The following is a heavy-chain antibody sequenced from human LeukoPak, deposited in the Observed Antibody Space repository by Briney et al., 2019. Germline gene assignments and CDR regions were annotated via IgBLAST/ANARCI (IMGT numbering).Heavy chain of an antibody. CDR2: IKQDGSEK. V-gene: IGHV3-7*01. D-gene: IGHD5-24*01. Sequence: GETLRLSCAASGFTFSSHWMYWVRQAPGKGLEWVANIKQDGSEKYYVDSVKGRFTISRDNAKNSLYLQMNSLRTEDTAVYYCARGANYAFDISGQGTMVTVSS. CDR1: GFTFSSHW. J-gene: IGHJ3*02. CDR3: ARGANYAFDI.